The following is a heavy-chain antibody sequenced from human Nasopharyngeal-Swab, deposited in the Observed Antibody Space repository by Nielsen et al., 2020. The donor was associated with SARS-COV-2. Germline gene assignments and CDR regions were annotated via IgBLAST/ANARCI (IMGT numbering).Heavy chain of an antibody. V-gene: IGHV3-48*03. CDR2: ISSSGCTI. CDR1: GFTFSSYE. J-gene: IGHJ6*02. D-gene: IGHD4-23*01. CDR3: ARDRHGDDSRNYYYGMDV. Sequence: GESLKISCAASGFTFSSYEMNWVRQAPGKGLEWVSYISSSGCTIYYADSVKGRFTISRDNSKNSLYLQMNSLRAEDTAVYYCARDRHGDDSRNYYYGMDVWGQGTTVSVSS.